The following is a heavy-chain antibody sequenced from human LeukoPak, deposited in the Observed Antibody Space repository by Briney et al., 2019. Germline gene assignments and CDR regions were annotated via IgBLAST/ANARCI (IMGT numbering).Heavy chain of an antibody. CDR1: GFTFDDYA. D-gene: IGHD6-13*01. CDR3: AKGGPIAAAGDFDY. CDR2: ISCNSGSI. Sequence: GGSLRLSCAASGFTFDDYAMHWVRQAPGKGLEWVSGISCNSGSIGYADSVKGRFTISRDNAKNSLYLQMNSLRAEDTALYYCAKGGPIAAAGDFDYWGQGTLVTVSS. J-gene: IGHJ4*02. V-gene: IGHV3-9*01.